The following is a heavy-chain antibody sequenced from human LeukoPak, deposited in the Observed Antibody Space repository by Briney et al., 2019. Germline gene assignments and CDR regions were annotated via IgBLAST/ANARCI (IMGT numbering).Heavy chain of an antibody. Sequence: PSETLSLTCTVSGGSISSSSYYWGWIRQPPGKGLEWIGSIYYSGSTYYNPSLKSRVTISIDTSKNQFSLRLSSVTAADTAVYYCARVTMSLLNWFDPWGQGTLVTVSS. J-gene: IGHJ5*02. CDR2: IYYSGST. V-gene: IGHV4-39*07. D-gene: IGHD2-8*02. CDR1: GGSISSSSYY. CDR3: ARVTMSLLNWFDP.